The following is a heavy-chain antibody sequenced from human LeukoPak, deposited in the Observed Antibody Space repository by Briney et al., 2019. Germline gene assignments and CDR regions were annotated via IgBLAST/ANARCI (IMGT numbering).Heavy chain of an antibody. CDR2: IASKTDGGAT. D-gene: IGHD3-10*01. Sequence: GGSLRLSCSASGLTVTNAWMNWVRQAPGEGLDWVGRIASKTDGGATDYAAPVKGRFTISRDDSKNTLNLQMNSLKAEDTAVYYCTTGIRGDWGQGTLVTVSS. CDR3: TTGIRGD. J-gene: IGHJ4*02. CDR1: GLTVTNAW. V-gene: IGHV3-15*07.